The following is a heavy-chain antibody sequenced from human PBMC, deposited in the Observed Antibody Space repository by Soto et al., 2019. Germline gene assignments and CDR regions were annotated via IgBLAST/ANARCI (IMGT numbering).Heavy chain of an antibody. V-gene: IGHV3-23*01. D-gene: IGHD3-22*01. J-gene: IGHJ4*02. CDR3: AKRYYYDNSGLWDY. CDR2: ISSSGGDT. CDR1: GFTFSSYA. Sequence: EVHLLESGGGLVQPGGSLRLSCAASGFTFSSYAMSWVRQAPGKGLEWVSAISSSGGDTYYTDSVKGRFTISRDNFKNTLYLQMHSLSAEDTAVYYCAKRYYYDNSGLWDYWGQGTLVTVSS.